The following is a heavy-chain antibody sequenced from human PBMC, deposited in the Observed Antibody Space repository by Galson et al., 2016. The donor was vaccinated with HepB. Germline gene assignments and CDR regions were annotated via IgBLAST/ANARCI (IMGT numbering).Heavy chain of an antibody. CDR3: GKHGGFDY. J-gene: IGHJ4*02. CDR2: ISHRGSDT. D-gene: IGHD3-16*01. CDR1: GFTFSDFY. V-gene: IGHV3-11*06. Sequence: SLRLSCAASGFTFSDFYMTWIRQAPGKGLEYVSHISHRGSDTNYADSVKGRFTISRDNAKKSLYLQMSSLRAEDTAIYYCGKHGGFDYWGQGALVTVSS.